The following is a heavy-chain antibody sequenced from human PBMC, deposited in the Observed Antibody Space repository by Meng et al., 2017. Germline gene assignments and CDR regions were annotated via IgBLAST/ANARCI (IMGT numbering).Heavy chain of an antibody. CDR3: ATTLNYDFWSGFYY. J-gene: IGHJ4*02. V-gene: IGHV1-3*01. Sequence: QVRLVQSGAEVKEPLGASVKISCKASGYTFNNYAMHWVRQAPGQRLEWMGWINAGNGDTKFSQKFQGRVSISRDTSASTAYMELRSLRFEDTAVYYCATTLNYDFWSGFYYWDQGTLVTVSS. CDR2: INAGNGDT. CDR1: GYTFNNYA. D-gene: IGHD3-3*01.